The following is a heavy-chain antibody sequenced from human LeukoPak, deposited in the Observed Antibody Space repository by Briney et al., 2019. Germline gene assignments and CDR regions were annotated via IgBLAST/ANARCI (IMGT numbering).Heavy chain of an antibody. CDR2: IYYSGST. D-gene: IGHD6-19*01. CDR3: ARRSQQWLVFDY. CDR1: GGSISRYY. J-gene: IGHJ4*02. V-gene: IGHV4-59*01. Sequence: PSETLSLTCTVSGGSISRYYWSWIRQPPGKGLEWSGYIYYSGSTNYNPSLKSRVTISVDTSKDQFSLKLSSVTAADTAVYYCARRSQQWLVFDYWGQGTLVTVSS.